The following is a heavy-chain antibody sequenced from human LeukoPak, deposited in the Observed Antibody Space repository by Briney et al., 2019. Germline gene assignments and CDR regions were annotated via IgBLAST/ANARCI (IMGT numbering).Heavy chain of an antibody. J-gene: IGHJ4*02. Sequence: SETLSLTCTVSGDSISSGDYYWSWIRQPAGKGLEWIGRISSSGSTNYNPSLKSRVTISVDTSKNQFSLKLSSVTAADTAVYYCARGSITGTTVDYWGQGTLVTVFS. CDR3: ARGSITGTTVDY. V-gene: IGHV4-61*02. CDR1: GDSISSGDYY. CDR2: ISSSGST. D-gene: IGHD1-7*01.